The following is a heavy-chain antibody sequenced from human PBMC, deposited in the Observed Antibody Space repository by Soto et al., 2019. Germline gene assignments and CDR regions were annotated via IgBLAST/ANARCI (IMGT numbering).Heavy chain of an antibody. D-gene: IGHD2-2*01. V-gene: IGHV7-4-1*01. Sequence: ASVKVSCKASGYTFTSYAMNWVRQAPGQGLEWMGWINTNTGNPTYAQGFTGRFVFSLDTSVSTAYLQICSLKAEDTAVYYCARDRGYIVVVPAAIWFDTWVQGTLVTVSS. J-gene: IGHJ5*02. CDR3: ARDRGYIVVVPAAIWFDT. CDR1: GYTFTSYA. CDR2: INTNTGNP.